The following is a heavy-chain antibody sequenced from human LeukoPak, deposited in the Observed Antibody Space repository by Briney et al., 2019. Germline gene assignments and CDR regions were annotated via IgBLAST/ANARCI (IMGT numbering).Heavy chain of an antibody. CDR1: GGSFSGYY. D-gene: IGHD2-15*01. J-gene: IGHJ5*02. Sequence: PSETLSLTCAVYGGSFSGYYWSWIRQPPGKGLEWIGEINHSGSTNYNPSLKSRVTISVDTSKNQSSLKLSSVTAADTAVYYCARVGYCSGGSCFSWFDPWGQGTLVTVSS. CDR3: ARVGYCSGGSCFSWFDP. V-gene: IGHV4-34*01. CDR2: INHSGST.